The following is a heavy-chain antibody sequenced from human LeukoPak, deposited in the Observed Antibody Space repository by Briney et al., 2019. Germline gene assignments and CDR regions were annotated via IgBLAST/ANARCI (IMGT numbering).Heavy chain of an antibody. V-gene: IGHV4-4*07. Sequence: SETLSLTCTVSGGSISSYYWSWIRQPAGKGLEWIGRIYTSGSTNYNPSLKSRVTMSVDTSKNQFSLKLSSVTAADTAVYYCARVTVVTHYYYYYYMDVWGKGTTVTVSS. CDR1: GGSISSYY. D-gene: IGHD4-23*01. CDR2: IYTSGST. J-gene: IGHJ6*03. CDR3: ARVTVVTHYYYYYYMDV.